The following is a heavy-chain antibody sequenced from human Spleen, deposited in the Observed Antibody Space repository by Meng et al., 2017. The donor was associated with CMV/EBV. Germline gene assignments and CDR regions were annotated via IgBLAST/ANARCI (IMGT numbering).Heavy chain of an antibody. V-gene: IGHV4-4*02. Sequence: VQRQEPGPGLGKPSGTLSLTCAVSGGSISSSNWWSRVRQPPGKGLEWIGEIYHSGSTNYNPSLKSRVTISVDKSKNQFSLKLSSVTAADTAVYYCASFPPPGKQWLVTDYWGQGTLVTVSS. CDR1: GGSISSSNW. D-gene: IGHD6-19*01. J-gene: IGHJ4*02. CDR2: IYHSGST. CDR3: ASFPPPGKQWLVTDY.